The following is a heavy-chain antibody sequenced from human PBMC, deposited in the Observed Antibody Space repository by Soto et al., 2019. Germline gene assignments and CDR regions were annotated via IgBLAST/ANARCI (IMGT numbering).Heavy chain of an antibody. V-gene: IGHV4-34*01. D-gene: IGHD1-1*01. CDR1: GGFVSSGSYY. CDR3: ARVERGTATTVVDAFDI. CDR2: MSHSGGT. J-gene: IGHJ3*02. Sequence: QVQLQQWGAGLLKPSETLSLTCAVYGGFVSSGSYYWSWIRQPPGKGLEWIGEMSHSGGTHLNPSRKSRVTISVDTSKNQFSLKMRSVTAADTALYYCARVERGTATTVVDAFDIWGPGTMVTVSS.